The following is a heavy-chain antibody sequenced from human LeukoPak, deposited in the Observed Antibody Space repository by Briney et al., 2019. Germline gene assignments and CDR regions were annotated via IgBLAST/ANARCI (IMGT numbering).Heavy chain of an antibody. J-gene: IGHJ4*02. CDR3: ARGMRAGWELPYYFDY. D-gene: IGHD1-26*01. CDR1: GYTFTSYG. Sequence: GASVKVSCKASGYTFTSYGISWVRQAPGQGLEWMGWISAYNGNTNYVQKLQGRVTMTTDTSTSTAYMELRSLRSDDTAVYYCARGMRAGWELPYYFDYWGQGTLVTVSS. CDR2: ISAYNGNT. V-gene: IGHV1-18*01.